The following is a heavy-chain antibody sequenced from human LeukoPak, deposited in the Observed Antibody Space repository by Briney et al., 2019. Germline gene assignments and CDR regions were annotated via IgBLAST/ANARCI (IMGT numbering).Heavy chain of an antibody. CDR3: ARAEKPNWGNYYYYCMDV. Sequence: ASVKVSCKASGYTFTSYGINWVRQATGQGLEWMGWISAYSGNTHYAQKFQGRVTMTTDTSTTTAYMELRGLRSDDTAVYYCARAEKPNWGNYYYYCMDVWGKGTTVTVSS. CDR1: GYTFTSYG. J-gene: IGHJ6*03. D-gene: IGHD7-27*01. V-gene: IGHV1-18*01. CDR2: ISAYSGNT.